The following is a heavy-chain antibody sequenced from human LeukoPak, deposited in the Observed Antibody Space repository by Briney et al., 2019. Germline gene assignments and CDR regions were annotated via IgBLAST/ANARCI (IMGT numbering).Heavy chain of an antibody. V-gene: IGHV3-11*01. CDR1: GFTFSDYY. Sequence: GGSLRLSCAASGFTFSDYYMSWIRQAPGKGLEWVSYISSSGSTIYYADSVKGRFTISRDNAKNSPYLQMNSLRAEDTAVYYCARVPITMVRGGYYYYGMDVWGQGTTVTVSS. CDR3: ARVPITMVRGGYYYYGMDV. CDR2: ISSSGSTI. D-gene: IGHD3-10*01. J-gene: IGHJ6*02.